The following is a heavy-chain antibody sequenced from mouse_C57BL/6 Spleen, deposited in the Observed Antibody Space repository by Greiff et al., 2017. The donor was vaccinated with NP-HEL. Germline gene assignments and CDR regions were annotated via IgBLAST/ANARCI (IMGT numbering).Heavy chain of an antibody. J-gene: IGHJ1*03. CDR2: ISAGGSYT. CDR1: GFTFSSYA. CDR3: AREGGLLRYFDV. Sequence: DVKLVESGGGLVKPGGSLKLSCAASGFTFSSYAMSWVRQTPEKGLEWVATISAGGSYTYYPDNVKGRFTISRDNAKNNLYLQMSHLKSEDTAMYYCAREGGLLRYFDVWGTGTTVTVSS. V-gene: IGHV5-4*01. D-gene: IGHD1-1*01.